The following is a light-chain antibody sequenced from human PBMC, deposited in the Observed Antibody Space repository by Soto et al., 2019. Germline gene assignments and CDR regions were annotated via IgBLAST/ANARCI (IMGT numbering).Light chain of an antibody. V-gene: IGKV1-5*03. CDR1: QSISSW. CDR3: QQYERYPMT. J-gene: IGKJ4*01. CDR2: KAS. Sequence: DSQITQYPSTLSASVGDRVTITCRASQSISSWLAWYQQKPGKAPTLLISKASTLQSGVPPRFSGSGYGTEFTLTISSLQPEDFAPYYCQQYERYPMTFGGGTTVEIQ.